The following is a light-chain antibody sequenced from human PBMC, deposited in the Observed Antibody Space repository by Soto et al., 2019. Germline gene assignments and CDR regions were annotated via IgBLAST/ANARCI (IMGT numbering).Light chain of an antibody. J-gene: IGLJ2*01. CDR1: SSDVGNYNY. CDR3: HSYTDSSLV. V-gene: IGLV2-14*03. Sequence: QSALTQPASVSGAPGQAITISCTGTSSDVGNYNYVSWYKQHPGKAHRLMIYDVTNRPSGVSNRFSGYKSGNTASLTISGLHAEDEADYFCHSYTDSSLVFGGGKKVTVL. CDR2: DVT.